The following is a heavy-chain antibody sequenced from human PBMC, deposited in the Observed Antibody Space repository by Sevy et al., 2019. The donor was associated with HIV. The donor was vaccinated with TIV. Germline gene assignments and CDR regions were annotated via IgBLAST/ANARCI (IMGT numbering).Heavy chain of an antibody. D-gene: IGHD3-22*01. Sequence: GGSLRRSCAASGFTFSSYGMHWVRQAPGKGLEWVAVISYDGSNKYYADSVKGRFTISRDNSKNTLYLQMNSLRAEDTAVYYCAKDYYYDSSGYYYNYYYGMDVWGQGTTVTVSS. V-gene: IGHV3-30*18. CDR2: ISYDGSNK. CDR1: GFTFSSYG. CDR3: AKDYYYDSSGYYYNYYYGMDV. J-gene: IGHJ6*02.